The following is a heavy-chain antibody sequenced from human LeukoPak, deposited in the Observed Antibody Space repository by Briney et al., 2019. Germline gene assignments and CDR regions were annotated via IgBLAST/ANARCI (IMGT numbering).Heavy chain of an antibody. V-gene: IGHV3-53*01. Sequence: PGGSLRLSCAVSGFSVTNNYMSWVRQAPWKGLECVSVFYVGGATYYADSVKGRFTISRDNSENTLYLQMKSLRAEDTAVYYCARGDGYNFFDYWGQGTLVTVSS. J-gene: IGHJ4*02. CDR3: ARGDGYNFFDY. D-gene: IGHD5-24*01. CDR2: FYVGGAT. CDR1: GFSVTNNY.